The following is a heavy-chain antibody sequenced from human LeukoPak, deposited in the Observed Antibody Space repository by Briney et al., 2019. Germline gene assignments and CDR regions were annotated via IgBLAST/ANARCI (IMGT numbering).Heavy chain of an antibody. V-gene: IGHV3-15*01. Sequence: GGSLRLSCAASGFTFSNAWMSWVRQAPGKGLEWVGRIKSKTDGGTTDYAAPVKGRFTISRDDSKNTLYLQMNSLRTEDTAVYCCTARSSGSVDYWGQGTLVTVSS. CDR1: GFTFSNAW. CDR3: TARSSGSVDY. D-gene: IGHD3-10*01. J-gene: IGHJ4*02. CDR2: IKSKTDGGTT.